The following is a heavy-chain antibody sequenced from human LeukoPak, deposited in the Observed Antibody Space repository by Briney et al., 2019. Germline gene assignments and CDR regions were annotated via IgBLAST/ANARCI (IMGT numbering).Heavy chain of an antibody. Sequence: ALVKVSCKASGGTFSSYAISWVRQAPGQGLEWMGGIIPIFGTANYAQKFQGRVTITADESTSTAYMELSSLRSEDTAVYYCARVSPAAMNGFDPWGQGTLVTVSS. V-gene: IGHV1-69*13. J-gene: IGHJ5*02. CDR3: ARVSPAAMNGFDP. CDR1: GGTFSSYA. D-gene: IGHD6-25*01. CDR2: IIPIFGTA.